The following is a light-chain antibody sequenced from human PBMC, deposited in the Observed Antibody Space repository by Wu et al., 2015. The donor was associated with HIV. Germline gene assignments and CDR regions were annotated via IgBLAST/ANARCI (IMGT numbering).Light chain of an antibody. CDR2: GAS. V-gene: IGKV3-15*01. Sequence: EVVMTQSPASLSVSPGESATLSCKASQAIGSNLAWYRQNPGQAPRLLIYGASTRATGIPARFSGSGSGTEFTLTINNMQSEDFAVYYCQQYNNWPPWTFGQGTRVEI. CDR3: QQYNNWPPWT. J-gene: IGKJ1*01. CDR1: QAIGSN.